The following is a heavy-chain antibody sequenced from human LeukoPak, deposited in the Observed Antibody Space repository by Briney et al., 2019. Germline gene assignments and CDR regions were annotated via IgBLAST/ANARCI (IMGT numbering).Heavy chain of an antibody. CDR1: GGSISSGDYY. Sequence: PSETLSLSCTVSGGSISSGDYYWSWIRQPPGKGMERIGYIYYSGSTYYNPSLKSRVTISVDTSKNQFSLKLSSVTAADTAVYYCARGEGVINALGYWGQGTLVTVSS. CDR2: IYYSGST. J-gene: IGHJ4*02. D-gene: IGHD3-10*01. CDR3: ARGEGVINALGY. V-gene: IGHV4-30-4*01.